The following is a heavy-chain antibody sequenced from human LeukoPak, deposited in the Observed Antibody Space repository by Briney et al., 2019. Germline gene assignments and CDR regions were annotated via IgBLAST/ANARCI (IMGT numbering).Heavy chain of an antibody. Sequence: GGSLRLSCAASGFTFSGSDIHWVRQASGKGLEWVARIRSKANTYATIYAASVKGRFTISRDDSKNTAYLQMNSLRIEDTAVYYCTRSILLRSGAHENWFDPWGQGTLVTVSS. CDR2: IRSKANTYAT. J-gene: IGHJ5*02. D-gene: IGHD2-21*01. V-gene: IGHV3-73*01. CDR1: GFTFSGSD. CDR3: TRSILLRSGAHENWFDP.